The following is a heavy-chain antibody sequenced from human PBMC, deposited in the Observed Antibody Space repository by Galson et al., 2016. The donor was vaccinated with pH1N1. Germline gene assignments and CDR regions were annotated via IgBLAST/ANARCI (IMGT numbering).Heavy chain of an antibody. D-gene: IGHD4-17*01. CDR2: IYYSGST. CDR3: AGLLPFYGDPSSYFDY. CDR1: GGSISGYY. V-gene: IGHV4-59*08. J-gene: IGHJ4*02. Sequence: SETLSLTCTVSGGSISGYYWSWIRQPPGKGLEWIGYIYYSGSTNYNPSLKSRVTISVDTSKNQFSLKLSSVTAADTAGYYCAGLLPFYGDPSSYFDYWGQGTLVTVSS.